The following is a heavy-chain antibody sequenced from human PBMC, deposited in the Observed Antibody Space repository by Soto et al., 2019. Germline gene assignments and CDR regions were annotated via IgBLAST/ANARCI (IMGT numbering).Heavy chain of an antibody. V-gene: IGHV1-8*01. CDR2: MDPNSGNT. D-gene: IGHD6-19*01. CDR1: GYTFTSYD. CDR3: ARAFGSGWYDDYYYGMDV. Sequence: QVQLAQSGAEVKKPGDSVNVSSKASGYTFTSYDINWVRQATGQGLEWMGWMDPNSGNTGYAQKFQGRVTMTRNTSISTAYMELSSLRSEDTAVYYCARAFGSGWYDDYYYGMDVWGQGTTVTVSS. J-gene: IGHJ6*02.